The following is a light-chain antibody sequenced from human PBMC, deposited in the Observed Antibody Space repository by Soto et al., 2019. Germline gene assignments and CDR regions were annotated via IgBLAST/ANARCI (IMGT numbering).Light chain of an antibody. CDR1: QGIFDY. J-gene: IGKJ3*01. CDR2: GAS. Sequence: DIQMTQSPSSLSASVGDRVTITCRASQGIFDYVAWYQQKPGKVPKLLVFGASTLQSGVQSRVSGSGSGTDFTLTISSLQLEDVATYYCQKSNSAPFTFGPGTKVDIK. CDR3: QKSNSAPFT. V-gene: IGKV1-27*01.